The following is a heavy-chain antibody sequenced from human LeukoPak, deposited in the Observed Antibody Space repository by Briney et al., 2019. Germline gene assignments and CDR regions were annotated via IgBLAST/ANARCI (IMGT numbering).Heavy chain of an antibody. Sequence: AGGSLRLSCAASGFTFSSYSMNWVRQAPGKGLEWVSSISSSSSYIYYADSVKGRFTISRDNAKSSLYLQMNSLRAEDTAVYYCAREDKYSGSYSIWGQGTMVTVSS. D-gene: IGHD1-26*01. J-gene: IGHJ3*02. V-gene: IGHV3-21*01. CDR1: GFTFSSYS. CDR2: ISSSSSYI. CDR3: AREDKYSGSYSI.